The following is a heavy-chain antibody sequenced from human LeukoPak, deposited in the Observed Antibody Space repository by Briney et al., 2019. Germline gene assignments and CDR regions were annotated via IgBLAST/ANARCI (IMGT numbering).Heavy chain of an antibody. Sequence: ASVKVSCKASGYTFTSYAMHWVRQAPGQRLEWMGWINAGNGNTKYSQKFQGRVTITRDTSASTAYMELSSLRSEDTAVYYCASNIITMVRGADSPDYYYGMDVWGQGTTVTVSS. CDR3: ASNIITMVRGADSPDYYYGMDV. CDR1: GYTFTSYA. V-gene: IGHV1-3*01. J-gene: IGHJ6*02. CDR2: INAGNGNT. D-gene: IGHD3-10*01.